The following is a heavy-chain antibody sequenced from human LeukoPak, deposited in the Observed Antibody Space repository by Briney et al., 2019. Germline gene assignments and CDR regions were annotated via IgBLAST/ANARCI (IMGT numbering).Heavy chain of an antibody. Sequence: SETLSLTCAVYGGSFSGYYWSWIRQPPGKGLEWIGEINHSGSTNYSPSLKSRVTISVDTSKNQFSLKLSSVTAADTAVYYCARDNRGYYDFWSGYYPYYFDYWGQGTLVTVSS. CDR2: INHSGST. CDR3: ARDNRGYYDFWSGYYPYYFDY. CDR1: GGSFSGYY. V-gene: IGHV4-34*01. D-gene: IGHD3-3*01. J-gene: IGHJ4*02.